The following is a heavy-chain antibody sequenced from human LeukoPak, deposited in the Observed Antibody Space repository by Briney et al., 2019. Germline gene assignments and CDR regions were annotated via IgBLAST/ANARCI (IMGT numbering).Heavy chain of an antibody. CDR2: IYSGGGT. Sequence: PGGSLRLSCAASGFTVSNSYMNWVRQAPGKGLEWVSLIYSGGGTYYADSVKGRFTISRDNAGNSLYLQMNSLRAEDTAVYYCASTRSTSDWYTRGFEYWGQGTLVTVSS. V-gene: IGHV3-66*01. D-gene: IGHD6-19*01. CDR3: ASTRSTSDWYTRGFEY. J-gene: IGHJ4*02. CDR1: GFTVSNSY.